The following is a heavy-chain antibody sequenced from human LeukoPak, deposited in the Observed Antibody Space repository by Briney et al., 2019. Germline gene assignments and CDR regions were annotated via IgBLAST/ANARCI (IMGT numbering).Heavy chain of an antibody. D-gene: IGHD1-26*01. CDR2: IYYSGST. J-gene: IGHJ3*02. V-gene: IGHV4-59*12. CDR3: ARDDGKVGAGAFDI. CDR1: GGSISSYY. Sequence: PSETLSLTCTVSGGSISSYYWSWIRQPPGKGLEWIGYIYYSGSTNYNPSLKSRVTISVDTSKNQFSLKLSSVTAADTAVYYCARDDGKVGAGAFDIWGQGTMVTVSS.